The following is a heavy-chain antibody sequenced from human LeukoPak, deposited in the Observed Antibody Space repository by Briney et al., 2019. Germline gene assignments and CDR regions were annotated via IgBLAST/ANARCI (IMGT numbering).Heavy chain of an antibody. Sequence: VGSLRLSCAASGFTFSTYAMNWVRQAPGKGLEWVSGINWNGGSTGYADSVKGRFTISRDNAKNSLYLQMNSLRAEDTALYYCARSVAASRDYWGQGTLVTVSS. V-gene: IGHV3-20*04. J-gene: IGHJ4*02. CDR1: GFTFSTYA. D-gene: IGHD2-15*01. CDR2: INWNGGST. CDR3: ARSVAASRDY.